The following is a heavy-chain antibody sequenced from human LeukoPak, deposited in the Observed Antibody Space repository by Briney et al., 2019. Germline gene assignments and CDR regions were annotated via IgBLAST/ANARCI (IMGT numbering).Heavy chain of an antibody. CDR1: GFTFSSYG. J-gene: IGHJ4*02. CDR3: AKGGSSSWDYFDS. Sequence: GGSLRLSCAASGFTFSSYGMSWVRQAPGKGLEWVSALTPSGSSTYCADSVKGRFTFSRDNSKNTLYLQMNSLRVEDTAIYYCAKGGSSSWDYFDSWGQGTLVTVSP. CDR2: LTPSGSST. D-gene: IGHD6-13*01. V-gene: IGHV3-23*01.